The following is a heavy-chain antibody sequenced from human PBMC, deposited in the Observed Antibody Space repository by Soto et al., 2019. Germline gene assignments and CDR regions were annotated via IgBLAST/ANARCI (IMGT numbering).Heavy chain of an antibody. CDR3: ARDNIAARYWFDP. D-gene: IGHD6-6*01. V-gene: IGHV4-31*03. Sequence: SETLSLTCTVSGGSISSGGYYWSWIRQHPGKGLEWIGYIYYSGSTYYNPSLKSRVTISVDTSKNQFSLKLSSVTAADTAVYYWARDNIAARYWFDPWGKGTLVTVSS. J-gene: IGHJ5*02. CDR1: GGSISSGGYY. CDR2: IYYSGST.